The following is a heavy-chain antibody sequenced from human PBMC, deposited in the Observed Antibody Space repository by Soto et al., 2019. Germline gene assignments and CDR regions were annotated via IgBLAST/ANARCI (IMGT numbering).Heavy chain of an antibody. CDR1: GTSISSTFW. CDR2: IYHSGMA. V-gene: IGHV4-4*02. CDR3: ATLHPRIVVVMSPFPS. Sequence: VQLRQSGSGLVKPSGTLSLTCFVSGTSISSTFWWTWVRQAPGKGLEWIGEIYHSGMAKYNPSLKSRVTISVDKSSNQFSLTLTSVTAADTAMYYCATLHPRIVVVMSPFPSWGQGTPVTVSS. J-gene: IGHJ4*02. D-gene: IGHD2-21*01.